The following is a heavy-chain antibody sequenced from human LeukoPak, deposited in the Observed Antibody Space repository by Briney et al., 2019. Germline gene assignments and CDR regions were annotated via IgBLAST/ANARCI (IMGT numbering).Heavy chain of an antibody. CDR3: ATVGYAVVAFDY. V-gene: IGHV3-15*01. Sequence: ETLSLTCTVSGGSISSSNDYWGWIRQPPGKGLEWVGRIKSKTDGGTTDYGAPVKGRFTISRDDSKNRLYLQMNSLRSEDTAVYYCATVGYAVVAFDYWGQGTLVTVSS. D-gene: IGHD2-15*01. J-gene: IGHJ4*02. CDR1: GGSISSSNDY. CDR2: IKSKTDGGTT.